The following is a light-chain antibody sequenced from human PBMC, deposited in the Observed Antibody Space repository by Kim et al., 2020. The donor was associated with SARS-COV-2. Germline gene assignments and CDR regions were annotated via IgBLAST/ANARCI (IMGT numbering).Light chain of an antibody. V-gene: IGKV3-11*01. CDR2: DAS. Sequence: EIVLTQSPATLSLSAGERATLSCRASQSVRSYLAWYQQKPGQAPRLLIFDASKRATGIPARFSGTGSGTDFTLTISTLEPEDFAVYYCQQRNSWRSTFRQGTRLEIK. CDR1: QSVRSY. CDR3: QQRNSWRST. J-gene: IGKJ5*01.